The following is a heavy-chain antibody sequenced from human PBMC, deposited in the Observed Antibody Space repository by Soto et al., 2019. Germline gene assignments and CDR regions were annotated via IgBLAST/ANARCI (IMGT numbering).Heavy chain of an antibody. Sequence: GASVKIGCKASGDRLSSYVISWSRQAPGQGLEWMGWISAYNGNTNYAQKLQGRVTMTTDTSTSTAYMELRSLRSDDTAVYYCARDRGSGSQTLNWFDPWGQGTLVTVSS. CDR2: ISAYNGNT. CDR3: ARDRGSGSQTLNWFDP. J-gene: IGHJ5*02. CDR1: GDRLSSYV. D-gene: IGHD3-10*01. V-gene: IGHV1-18*01.